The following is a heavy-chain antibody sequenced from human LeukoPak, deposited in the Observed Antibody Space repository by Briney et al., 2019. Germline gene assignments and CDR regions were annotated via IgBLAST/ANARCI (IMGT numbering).Heavy chain of an antibody. V-gene: IGHV4-31*02. D-gene: IGHD6-13*01. CDR1: GGSISSYY. CDR3: ARETYPSSSWFFFGLDV. Sequence: SETLSLTCTVSGGSISSYYWSWIRQHPGKGLEWIGYIYYSGDTSYNPSLKSRTTISLDTSKNQFSLKVSSVTAADTAVYYCARETYPSSSWFFFGLDVWGQGTTVTVSS. J-gene: IGHJ6*02. CDR2: IYYSGDT.